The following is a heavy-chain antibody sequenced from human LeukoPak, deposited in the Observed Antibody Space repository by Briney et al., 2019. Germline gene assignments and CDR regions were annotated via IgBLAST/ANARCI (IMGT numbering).Heavy chain of an antibody. CDR3: ASGTTMVQGVIFAY. CDR1: GFTFSSYW. V-gene: IGHV3-74*01. J-gene: IGHJ4*02. D-gene: IGHD3-10*01. Sequence: GRSLRLSCAASGFTFSSYWMHWVRQVPGKGLVWVARINPGGSSITYADSVKGRFTISRDNSKNTLYLQMHSLRAEDTAVYYCASGTTMVQGVIFAYWGQGTLVTVSS. CDR2: INPGGSSI.